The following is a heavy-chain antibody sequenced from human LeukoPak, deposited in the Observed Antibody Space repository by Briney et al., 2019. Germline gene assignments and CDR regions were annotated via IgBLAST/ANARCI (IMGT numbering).Heavy chain of an antibody. CDR1: GGSFRGYY. CDR3: ARGLAGGYDFDY. Sequence: PSETLSLTCAAYGGSFRGYYWTWIRQPPGKGLEWIGEIHHGGSTNQNPSLKTRVTTSIDTSKNQFSLKLTSVTAADTAVYYCARGLAGGYDFDYWGQGTLVTVSS. J-gene: IGHJ4*02. V-gene: IGHV4-34*01. D-gene: IGHD3-22*01. CDR2: IHHGGST.